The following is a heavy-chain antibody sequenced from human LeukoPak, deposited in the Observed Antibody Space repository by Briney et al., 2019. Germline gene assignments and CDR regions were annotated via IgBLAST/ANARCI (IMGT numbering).Heavy chain of an antibody. D-gene: IGHD6-19*01. J-gene: IGHJ4*02. CDR3: ARAPSGYSSGWHFDY. CDR2: INHSGST. Sequence: PSETLSLTCAVYGGSFSGYYWSWIRQPPGKGLEWIGEINHSGSTNYNPSLKSRVTISVDTSKNQFSLKLSSVTAADTAVYYCARAPSGYSSGWHFDYWGQGTLVTVSS. V-gene: IGHV4-34*01. CDR1: GGSFSGYY.